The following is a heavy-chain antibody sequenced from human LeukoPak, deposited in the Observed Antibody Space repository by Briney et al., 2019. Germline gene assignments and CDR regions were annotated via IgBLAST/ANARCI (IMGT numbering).Heavy chain of an antibody. CDR2: ISSSGSGGNT. CDR3: AKGLQWELPCDY. J-gene: IGHJ4*02. Sequence: HTGGSLRLSCAASGVTLSSYAMSWARQAPGKGLEWVSGISSSGSGGNTYYADAVKGRFTTSRDNSKNTLYLQMNSLRAEDTAVYYCAKGLQWELPCDYWGQGTLVTVSS. V-gene: IGHV3-23*01. CDR1: GVTLSSYA. D-gene: IGHD1-26*01.